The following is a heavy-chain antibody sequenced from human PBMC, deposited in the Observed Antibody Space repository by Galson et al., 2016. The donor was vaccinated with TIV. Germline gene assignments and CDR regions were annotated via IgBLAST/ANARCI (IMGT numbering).Heavy chain of an antibody. CDR2: IIAIFGVA. Sequence: SVKVSFKASGVIFNSYAISWVRQAPGQGLEWVGGIIAIFGVASYAQKFQGRVTITADESTSTVYMELSSLRSEDTAVYYCARDQKYSGNDLDYWGQGTLVTGSS. D-gene: IGHD5-12*01. V-gene: IGHV1-69*13. CDR3: ARDQKYSGNDLDY. J-gene: IGHJ4*02. CDR1: GVIFNSYA.